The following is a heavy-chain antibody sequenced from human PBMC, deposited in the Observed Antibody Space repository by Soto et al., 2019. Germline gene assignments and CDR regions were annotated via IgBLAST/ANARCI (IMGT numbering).Heavy chain of an antibody. V-gene: IGHV3-11*01. Sequence: PGGSLRLSCAASGFTFSDYYMSWIRQAPGKGLECVSYIISSVSTIYYVDSLKGRFTISRDNAKNSLFLQTNSLRAEDTAVYYCARESGRDTIFGVVIPPMDVWGKGTTVTVSS. CDR1: GFTFSDYY. J-gene: IGHJ6*04. CDR2: IISSVSTI. CDR3: ARESGRDTIFGVVIPPMDV. D-gene: IGHD3-3*01.